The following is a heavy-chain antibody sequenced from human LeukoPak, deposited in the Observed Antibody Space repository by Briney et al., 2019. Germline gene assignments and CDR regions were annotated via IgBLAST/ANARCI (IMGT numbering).Heavy chain of an antibody. Sequence: KPSETLSLTCSVSGGSINSYYWSWIRQPPGKRLEWIAYFYNSGSTNYNPSLKSRVTISLDTSKNQFSLKLSSVTAEDTAVYYCARVAVDTAMIVTFDYWGQGTLVTVSS. CDR2: FYNSGST. CDR3: ARVAVDTAMIVTFDY. CDR1: GGSINSYY. J-gene: IGHJ4*02. D-gene: IGHD5-18*01. V-gene: IGHV4-59*01.